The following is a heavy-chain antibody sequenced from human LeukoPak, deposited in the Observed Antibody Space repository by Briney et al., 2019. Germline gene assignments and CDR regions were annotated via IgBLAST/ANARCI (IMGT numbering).Heavy chain of an antibody. J-gene: IGHJ4*02. CDR1: GDSFTRNW. V-gene: IGHV5-51*01. Sequence: PGESLKISCKGSGDSFTRNWIGWVRQLPGKGLEWMGIIYPGDSYTIYSPSFQGQVTISADTSINTAFLLWSSLQASDTAMYYCATTTSGDYSGQALDCWGQGTLVTVSS. CDR3: ATTTSGDYSGQALDC. D-gene: IGHD4-17*01. CDR2: IYPGDSYT.